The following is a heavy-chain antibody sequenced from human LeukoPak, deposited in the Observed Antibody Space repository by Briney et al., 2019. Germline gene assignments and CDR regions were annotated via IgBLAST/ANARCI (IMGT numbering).Heavy chain of an antibody. Sequence: SETLSLTCTVSGGSISSSSYYWVWIRQPPGKGLEWIGTIDYSGTTYYKPSLKSRVTISVDTSKNQFSLKLSSVTAADTAVYYCAREVDAAAAYNWFDPWGQGTLVTVSS. J-gene: IGHJ5*02. D-gene: IGHD2-2*01. V-gene: IGHV4-39*07. CDR1: GGSISSSSYY. CDR3: AREVDAAAAYNWFDP. CDR2: IDYSGTT.